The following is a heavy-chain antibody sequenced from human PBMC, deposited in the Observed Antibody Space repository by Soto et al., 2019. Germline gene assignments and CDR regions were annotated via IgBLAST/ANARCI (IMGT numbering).Heavy chain of an antibody. D-gene: IGHD1-1*01. J-gene: IGHJ6*02. CDR1: GFTFSSYA. CDR2: ISGSGGST. Sequence: EVQLLESGGGSVQPGGSLRLSCAASGFTFSSYAMSWVRQAPGKGLEWVSAISGSGGSTYYADSVKGRFTISRDNSKNTLYLQMNSLRAEDTAVYYCAKAVEPLTVRYGMDVWGQGTTVTVSS. CDR3: AKAVEPLTVRYGMDV. V-gene: IGHV3-23*01.